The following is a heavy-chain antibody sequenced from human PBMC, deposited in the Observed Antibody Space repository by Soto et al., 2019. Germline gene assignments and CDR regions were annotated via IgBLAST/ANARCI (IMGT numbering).Heavy chain of an antibody. CDR2: IYYSGST. D-gene: IGHD4-17*01. J-gene: IGHJ4*02. CDR1: GGSISSGGYY. Sequence: QVQLQESGPGLVKPSQTLSLTCTVSGGSISSGGYYWSWIRQHPGKGLEWIGYIYYSGSTYYNPSLKRLVTISVDTSKNQCSLKLSSVTAADTAVYYCARKATVTTCFDYWGQGTLVTVSS. V-gene: IGHV4-31*01. CDR3: ARKATVTTCFDY.